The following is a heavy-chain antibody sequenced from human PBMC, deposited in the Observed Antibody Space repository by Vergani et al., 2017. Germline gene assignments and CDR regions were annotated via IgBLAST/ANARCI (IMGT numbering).Heavy chain of an antibody. D-gene: IGHD2-8*02. CDR1: GGSFSGYY. CDR2: INHSGST. V-gene: IGHV4-34*01. Sequence: QVQLQQWGAGLLQPSETLSLTCAVYGGSFSGYYWSWIRQPPGKGLEWIGEINHSGSTNYNPSLKSRVTISVDTSKNQFSLKLSSVTAADTAVYYCARAPSSWSRYYYYYYYMDVWGKGTTVTVSS. CDR3: ARAPSSWSRYYYYYYYMDV. J-gene: IGHJ6*03.